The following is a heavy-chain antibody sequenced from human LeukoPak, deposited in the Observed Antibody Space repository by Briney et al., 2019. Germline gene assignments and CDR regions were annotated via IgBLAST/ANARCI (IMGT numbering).Heavy chain of an antibody. V-gene: IGHV4-61*01. D-gene: IGHD3-3*01. CDR2: IYYSGNT. Sequence: SETLSLTCTVSGGSVSSGSYYWSWIRQPPGKGLEWIGYIYYSGNTNYNPSLESRVTISVDTSKNQFSLKLSSVTAADTAVYYCARVLSGYYTHYYGMDVWGQGTTVTVSS. CDR3: ARVLSGYYTHYYGMDV. J-gene: IGHJ6*02. CDR1: GGSVSSGSYY.